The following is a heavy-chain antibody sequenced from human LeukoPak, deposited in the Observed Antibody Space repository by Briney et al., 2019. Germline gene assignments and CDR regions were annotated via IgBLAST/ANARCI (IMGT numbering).Heavy chain of an antibody. CDR2: MNPNSGNT. J-gene: IGHJ6*03. D-gene: IGHD1-26*01. V-gene: IGHV1-8*02. CDR1: GHTFTSYY. Sequence: ASVKVSCKASGHTFTSYYMHWVRQAPGQGLEWMGWMNPNSGNTGYAQKFQGRVTMTRNTSISTAYMELSSLRSEDTAVYYCARATWELLLYYYYYMDVWGKGTTVTVSS. CDR3: ARATWELLLYYYYYMDV.